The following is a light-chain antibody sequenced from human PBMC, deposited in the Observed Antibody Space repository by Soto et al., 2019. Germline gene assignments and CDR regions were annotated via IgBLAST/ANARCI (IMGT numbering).Light chain of an antibody. J-gene: IGKJ3*01. CDR3: QQYGSSLFT. CDR2: CTS. CDR1: QSVSSKY. Sequence: DIVLTQSPGTLSLSPGERATLSCRASQSVSSKYLAWYQQKPGQAPRVLIYCTSIRASGVPEWFSGGGSGTDFTLTITTLEPEDFALYYCQQYGSSLFTFGPGTKVDFK. V-gene: IGKV3-20*01.